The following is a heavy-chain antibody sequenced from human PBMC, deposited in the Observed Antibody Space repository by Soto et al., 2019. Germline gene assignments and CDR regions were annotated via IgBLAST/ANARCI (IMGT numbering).Heavy chain of an antibody. J-gene: IGHJ3*02. CDR3: VFDRLVRRVDALYI. CDR2: INSDGSST. Sequence: PGGSLRLSCAASGFTFSSYWMHWFRQAPGKGLVWVSRINSDGSSTSYADSVKGRFTISRDNAKNTLYLQMNSLRAEDTAVYYCVFDRLVRRVDALYIRGQGTLVIVSS. D-gene: IGHD3-10*01. V-gene: IGHV3-74*01. CDR1: GFTFSSYW.